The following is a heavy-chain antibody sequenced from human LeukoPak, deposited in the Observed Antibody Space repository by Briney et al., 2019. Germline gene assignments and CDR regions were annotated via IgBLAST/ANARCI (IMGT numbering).Heavy chain of an antibody. J-gene: IGHJ6*03. CDR2: IRYDGSNK. D-gene: IGHD3-10*01. Sequence: PGGSLRLSCAASGFTFSSYGMHWVRQAPGKGLECVAFIRYDGSNKYYADSVKGRFTISRDNSKNTLYLQMNSLRAEDTAVYYCAKDLLPTYYYYMDVWGNGATVTVSS. V-gene: IGHV3-30*02. CDR3: AKDLLPTYYYYMDV. CDR1: GFTFSSYG.